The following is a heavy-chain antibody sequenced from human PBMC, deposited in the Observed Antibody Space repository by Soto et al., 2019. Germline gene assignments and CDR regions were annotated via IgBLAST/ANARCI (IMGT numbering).Heavy chain of an antibody. Sequence: EVQLVESGGGLVQPGGSLRLSCAASGFTFSSYAMSWVRQAPGKGLEWVSAISGSGGSTYYADSVKGRFTISRDNSKNTLYLQMNSLRAEDTAVYYCAKSGGKYCTNGVCYYYYGMDVWGQGTTVTVSS. CDR3: AKSGGKYCTNGVCYYYYGMDV. J-gene: IGHJ6*02. D-gene: IGHD2-8*01. CDR2: ISGSGGST. V-gene: IGHV3-23*04. CDR1: GFTFSSYA.